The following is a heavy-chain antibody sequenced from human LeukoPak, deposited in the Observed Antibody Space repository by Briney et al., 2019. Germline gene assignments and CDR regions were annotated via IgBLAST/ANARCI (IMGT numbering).Heavy chain of an antibody. CDR2: ISSDGSST. V-gene: IGHV3-74*01. J-gene: IGHJ4*02. Sequence: GGSLRLSCTASGFTFGDYAMSWVRQAPGKGLVWVSRISSDGSSTNYADSVKGRFTISRDNAKNTLYLQMNSLRAEDTAVYYCAKGGGKVQDYWGQGTLVTVSS. D-gene: IGHD4-23*01. CDR3: AKGGGKVQDY. CDR1: GFTFGDYA.